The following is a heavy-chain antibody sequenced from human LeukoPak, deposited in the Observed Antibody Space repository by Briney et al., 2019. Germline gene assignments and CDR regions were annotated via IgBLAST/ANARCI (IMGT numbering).Heavy chain of an antibody. CDR1: GGSISSYY. V-gene: IGHV4-59*12. J-gene: IGHJ4*02. D-gene: IGHD3-16*02. Sequence: RASETLSLTCTVSGGSISSYYWSWIRQPPGKGLEWIGYIYYSGGTNYNPSLKSRVTISVDTSKNQFSLKLSSVTAADTAVYYCAREPLPSNYFDYWGQGTLVTVSS. CDR2: IYYSGGT. CDR3: AREPLPSNYFDY.